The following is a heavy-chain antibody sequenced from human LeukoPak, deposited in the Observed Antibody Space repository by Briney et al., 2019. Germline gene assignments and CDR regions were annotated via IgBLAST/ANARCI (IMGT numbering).Heavy chain of an antibody. V-gene: IGHV4-38-2*02. J-gene: IGHJ5*02. CDR3: AREYSSSSLWFDP. CDR2: IHDTGST. Sequence: SETLSLTCAVSGYSISRTYFWAWIRQPPGKGLEWIASIHDTGSTYYNTSLKSRVTISIDTSKNQFSLKLSSVTAADMALYYCAREYSSSSLWFDPWGQGTLVTVSS. D-gene: IGHD6-6*01. CDR1: GYSISRTYF.